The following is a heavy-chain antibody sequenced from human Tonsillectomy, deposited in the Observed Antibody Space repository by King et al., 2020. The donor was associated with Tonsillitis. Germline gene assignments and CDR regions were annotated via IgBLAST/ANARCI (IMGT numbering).Heavy chain of an antibody. D-gene: IGHD3-9*01. Sequence: QLVESGPEVKKPGTSVKVSCKASGFTFSTSAVQWVRQARGQRLEWIGRIVVGSGSTNYAQKFQERVTITRDMSTSTAYMELSSLRSEDTAVYYCAAIPLTGHLAYWGQGTLVTVSS. V-gene: IGHV1-58*01. CDR2: IVVGSGST. J-gene: IGHJ4*02. CDR3: AAIPLTGHLAY. CDR1: GFTFSTSA.